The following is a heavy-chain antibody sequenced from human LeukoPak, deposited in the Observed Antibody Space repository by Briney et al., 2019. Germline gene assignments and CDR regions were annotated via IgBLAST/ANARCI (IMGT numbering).Heavy chain of an antibody. CDR1: GGSFSGYY. CDR2: INHSGST. D-gene: IGHD1-1*01. J-gene: IGHJ5*02. CDR3: ARGPRERWFGP. V-gene: IGHV4-34*01. Sequence: SETLSLTCAVYGGSFSGYYWSWIRQPPGKGLEWIGEINHSGSTNYNPPLKSRVTISVDTSKNQFSLKLSSVTAADTAVYYCARGPRERWFGPWGQGTLVTVSS.